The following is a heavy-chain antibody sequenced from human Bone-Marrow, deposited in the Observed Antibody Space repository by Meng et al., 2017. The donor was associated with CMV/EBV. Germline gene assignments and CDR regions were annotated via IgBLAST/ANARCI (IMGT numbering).Heavy chain of an antibody. D-gene: IGHD4-11*01. J-gene: IGHJ4*02. Sequence: SETLSLTCTVSGGSVSSGSYYWSWIRQPPGKGLEWIGYIYYSGSTNYNPSLKSRVTISVDTSKNQFSLKLSSVTAADTAVYYCARLRTTVTGYFYYWGQGTLVTVSS. V-gene: IGHV4-61*01. CDR2: IYYSGST. CDR3: ARLRTTVTGYFYY. CDR1: GGSVSSGSYY.